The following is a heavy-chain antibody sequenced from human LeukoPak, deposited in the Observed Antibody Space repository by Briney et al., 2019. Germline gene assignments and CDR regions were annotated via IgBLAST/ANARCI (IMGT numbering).Heavy chain of an antibody. J-gene: IGHJ4*02. CDR1: GGSIYSYY. CDR3: ARGRGLGSGWYGRLGFDY. CDR2: MYYSGST. V-gene: IGHV4-59*01. Sequence: SETLSLTCTVSGGSIYSYYWSWIRQPPGKGLEWIGYMYYSGSTNYSPSLRSRVTISLDTSKNQFSLKMRSVTAADTAVYFCARGRGLGSGWYGRLGFDYWGQGSLVTVSS. D-gene: IGHD6-19*01.